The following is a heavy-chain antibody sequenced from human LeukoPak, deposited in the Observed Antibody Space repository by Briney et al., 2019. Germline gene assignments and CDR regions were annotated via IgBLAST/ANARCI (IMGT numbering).Heavy chain of an antibody. CDR3: ARVLYFRENSYAGPFDQ. CDR2: ISSSSSYI. Sequence: GGFLRLSCAASGFTFSSYSMNWVRQAPGKGLEWVSSISSSSSYIYYADSVKGRFTISRDNAKNSLYLQMNSLRAEDTAVYYCARVLYFRENSYAGPFDQWGQGTLVTVSS. CDR1: GFTFSSYS. J-gene: IGHJ4*02. D-gene: IGHD5-18*01. V-gene: IGHV3-21*01.